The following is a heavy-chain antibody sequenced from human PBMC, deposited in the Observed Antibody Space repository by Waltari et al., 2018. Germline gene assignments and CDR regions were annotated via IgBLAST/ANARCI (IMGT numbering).Heavy chain of an antibody. V-gene: IGHV1-69*05. Sequence: QVQLVQSGAEVKKPGSSVKVSCKASGGTFSSYAISWVRPAPGQGLEWMGGFIPRFGSANYAQKFQCRVTMTTDESTSTADMELSSLRSEDTAVYYCARTPGVDIVVFDYWGQGTLVTVSS. J-gene: IGHJ4*02. D-gene: IGHD5-12*01. CDR1: GGTFSSYA. CDR2: FIPRFGSA. CDR3: ARTPGVDIVVFDY.